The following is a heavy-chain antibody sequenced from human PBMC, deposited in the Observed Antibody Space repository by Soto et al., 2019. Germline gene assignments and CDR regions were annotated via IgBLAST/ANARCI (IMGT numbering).Heavy chain of an antibody. CDR1: GGSISSSHW. J-gene: IGHJ4*02. CDR3: ARDWYRGGNSCYDY. D-gene: IGHD2-15*01. Sequence: SETLALTCTVSGGSISSSHWWSWVRQPPTKGLEWIGEISHRGTTNYNPSLKSRVTISVDKSKNQFSLKLSSVTAADTALYYCARDWYRGGNSCYDYLGQGVLVTVSS. CDR2: ISHRGTT. V-gene: IGHV4-4*02.